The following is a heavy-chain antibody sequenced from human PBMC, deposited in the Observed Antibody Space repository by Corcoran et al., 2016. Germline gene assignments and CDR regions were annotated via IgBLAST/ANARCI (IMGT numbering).Heavy chain of an antibody. Sequence: QVQLVESGGGVVQPGRSLRLSCAASGFTFSSYGMHWVRQAPGKGLEWVAVIWYDGSNKYYADSVQGRFTISRDNSKNTLYRQMNSLRAEDTAVYYCARRSRLGITTNAFDIWGQGTMVTVSS. CDR3: ARRSRLGITTNAFDI. D-gene: IGHD3-22*01. V-gene: IGHV3-33*01. CDR2: IWYDGSNK. J-gene: IGHJ3*02. CDR1: GFTFSSYG.